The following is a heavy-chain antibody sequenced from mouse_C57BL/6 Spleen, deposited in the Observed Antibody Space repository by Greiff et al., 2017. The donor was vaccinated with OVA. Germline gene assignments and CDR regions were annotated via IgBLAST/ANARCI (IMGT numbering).Heavy chain of an antibody. D-gene: IGHD1-1*01. CDR3: ARGGTTVVAHYFDY. CDR2: INYDGSST. V-gene: IGHV5-16*01. J-gene: IGHJ2*01. Sequence: EVQLQESEGGLVQPGSSMKLSCTASGFTFSDYYMAWVRQVPEKGLEWVANINYDGSSTYYLDSLKSRFIISRDNAKNILYLQMSSLKSEDTATYYCARGGTTVVAHYFDYWGQGTTLTVSS. CDR1: GFTFSDYY.